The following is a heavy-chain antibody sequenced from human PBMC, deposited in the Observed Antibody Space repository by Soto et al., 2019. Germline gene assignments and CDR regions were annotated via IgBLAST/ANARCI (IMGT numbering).Heavy chain of an antibody. CDR2: ISGSGGST. CDR1: GFTFRSYA. D-gene: IGHD1-26*01. CDR3: AKDRVGATTGHDAFDI. J-gene: IGHJ3*02. V-gene: IGHV3-23*01. Sequence: GGSLRLSCAASGFTFRSYAMSWVRKAPGKGLEWVSAISGSGGSTYYADSVKGRFTISRDNSKNTLYLQMNSLRAEDTAVYYCAKDRVGATTGHDAFDIWGQGTMVTLSS.